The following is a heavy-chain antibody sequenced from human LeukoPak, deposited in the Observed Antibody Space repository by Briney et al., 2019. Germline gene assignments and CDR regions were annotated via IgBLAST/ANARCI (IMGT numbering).Heavy chain of an antibody. Sequence: GGSLRLSCAASGFTFSSYAMSWVRQAPGKGLEWVSAISGSGGSTYYADSVKGRFTISRDNSKNTLYLQMNSLRAEDTAVYYCAKGYCSSTSCYTVGPYYYYYGMDVWGQGTTVTVSS. D-gene: IGHD2-2*02. V-gene: IGHV3-23*01. CDR2: ISGSGGST. CDR1: GFTFSSYA. J-gene: IGHJ6*02. CDR3: AKGYCSSTSCYTVGPYYYYYGMDV.